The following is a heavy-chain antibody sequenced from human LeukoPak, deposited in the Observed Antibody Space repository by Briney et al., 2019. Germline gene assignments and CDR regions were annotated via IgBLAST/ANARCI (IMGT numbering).Heavy chain of an antibody. CDR2: ISYDGSNK. CDR1: GFTFSSYA. CDR3: ARGPALKQQGDY. Sequence: GGSLRLSCAASGFTFSSYAMHWVRQAPGKGLEWVAVISYDGSNKYYADSVKGRFTISRDNSKNTLYLQMNSLRAEDTAVYYCARGPALKQQGDYWGQGTLVTVSS. V-gene: IGHV3-30*14. J-gene: IGHJ4*02.